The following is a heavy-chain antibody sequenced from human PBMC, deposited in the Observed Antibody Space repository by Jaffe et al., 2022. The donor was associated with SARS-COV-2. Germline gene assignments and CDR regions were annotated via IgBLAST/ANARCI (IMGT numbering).Heavy chain of an antibody. Sequence: EVQLVESGGGLIQTGGSLRLSCAASGFSVGSNYMSWVRQAPGKGLEWVSVLHPGGAAYYADSLKDRVTISRDEFENTLYLQLNSLRADDTAVYYCAREGTSAGDFDYWGQGTLVTVSS. V-gene: IGHV3-53*01. CDR3: AREGTSAGDFDY. CDR2: LHPGGAA. J-gene: IGHJ4*02. D-gene: IGHD1-26*01. CDR1: GFSVGSNY.